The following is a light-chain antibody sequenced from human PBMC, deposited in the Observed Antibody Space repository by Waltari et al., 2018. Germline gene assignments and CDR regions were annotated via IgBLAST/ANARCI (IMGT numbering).Light chain of an antibody. CDR2: AEA. CDR3: QQFGSSPFT. CDR1: ESVNSSH. Sequence: EIVFTQSPGTLSLSPGERATLPGRASESVNSSHLAWYQQKPGQAPRLLVYAEASMATGIPDRFSGSGSGTDFTLTIIRLEPEDFAVYYCQQFGSSPFTFGGGTKVEIK. J-gene: IGKJ4*01. V-gene: IGKV3-20*01.